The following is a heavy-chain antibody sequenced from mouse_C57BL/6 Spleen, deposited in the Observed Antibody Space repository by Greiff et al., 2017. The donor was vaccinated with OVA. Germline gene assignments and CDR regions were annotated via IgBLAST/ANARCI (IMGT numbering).Heavy chain of an antibody. CDR2: ISSGSSTI. CDR1: GFTFSDYG. J-gene: IGHJ4*01. Sequence: EVKLVESGGGLVKPGGSLKLSCAASGFTFSDYGMHWVRQAPEKGLEWVAYISSGSSTIYYADTVKGRFTISRDNAKNTLFLQMTSLRSEEKAMDYGERRGGDGRNYARDDWGKGNSVT. CDR3: ERRGGDGRNYARDD. V-gene: IGHV5-17*01.